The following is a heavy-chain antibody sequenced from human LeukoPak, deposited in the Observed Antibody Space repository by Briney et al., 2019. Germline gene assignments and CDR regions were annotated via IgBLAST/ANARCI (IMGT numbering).Heavy chain of an antibody. CDR3: ARAGYDFWSGYYSFDY. Sequence: SETLSLTCTVSGGSISSYYWSWIRQPPGKGLEWIGYIYYSGSTNYNPSLKSRVTISVDTSKNQFSLKLSSVTAVDTAVYYCARAGYDFWSGYYSFDYWGQGTLVTVSS. CDR1: GGSISSYY. J-gene: IGHJ4*02. V-gene: IGHV4-59*01. D-gene: IGHD3-3*01. CDR2: IYYSGST.